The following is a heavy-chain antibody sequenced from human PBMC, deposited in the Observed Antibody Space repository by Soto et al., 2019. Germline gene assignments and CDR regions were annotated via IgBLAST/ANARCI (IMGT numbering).Heavy chain of an antibody. Sequence: SETLSLTCAVSSGSISSSNWWSWVRQPPGKGLEWIGEIYHSGSTNYNPSLKSRVTISVDKSKNQFSLKLSSVTAADTAVYYCARRTSYSNWDGMVRGVTKKPNDAFDIWGQGTMVTVSS. D-gene: IGHD3-10*01. CDR1: SGSISSSNW. J-gene: IGHJ3*02. CDR2: IYHSGST. CDR3: ARRTSYSNWDGMVRGVTKKPNDAFDI. V-gene: IGHV4-4*02.